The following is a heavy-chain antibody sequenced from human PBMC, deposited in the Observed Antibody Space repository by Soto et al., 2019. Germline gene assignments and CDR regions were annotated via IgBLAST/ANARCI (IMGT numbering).Heavy chain of an antibody. CDR3: ARENIIMDAFDF. CDR2: IYDTGST. CDR1: GSSIKNYY. Sequence: SETLSLTCTVSGSSIKNYYWTWIRQPPGKGLECIGYIYDTGSTSYNPTLKSRVTMSIDTSKSQFSLNLNSVTAADTAVYYCARENIIMDAFDFWGQGKMVTVSS. V-gene: IGHV4-59*01. D-gene: IGHD2-8*01. J-gene: IGHJ3*01.